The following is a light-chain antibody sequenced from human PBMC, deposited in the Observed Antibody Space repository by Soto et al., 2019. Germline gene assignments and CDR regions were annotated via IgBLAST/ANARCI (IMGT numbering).Light chain of an antibody. J-gene: IGLJ1*01. CDR3: SSYTSDSSYV. CDR1: SSDVGLYDY. V-gene: IGLV2-14*01. CDR2: AVS. Sequence: QSVLTQPASVSGSPGQSITISCTGTSSDVGLYDYVSWYQQHPGKAPQLMIYAVSNRPSGVSNRFSASKSGNTASLFISGLQAEDEADYYCSSYTSDSSYVFGSG.